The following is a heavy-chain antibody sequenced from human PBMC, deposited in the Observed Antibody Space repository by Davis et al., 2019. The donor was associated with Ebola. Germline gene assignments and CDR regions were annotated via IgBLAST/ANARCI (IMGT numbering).Heavy chain of an antibody. J-gene: IGHJ6*02. Sequence: SLKISCAASGFTFDDYAMHWVRQAPGKGLEWVSGISWNSGSIGYADSVKGRFTISRDNAKNSLYLQMNSLRAEDTALYYCASALDTPRYYYGMDVWGQGTTVTVSS. V-gene: IGHV3-9*01. D-gene: IGHD5-18*01. CDR1: GFTFDDYA. CDR3: ASALDTPRYYYGMDV. CDR2: ISWNSGSI.